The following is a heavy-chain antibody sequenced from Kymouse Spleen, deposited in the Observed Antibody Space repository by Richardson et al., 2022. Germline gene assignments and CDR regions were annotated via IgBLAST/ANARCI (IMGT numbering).Heavy chain of an antibody. CDR1: GFTFSSYA. Sequence: EVQLVESGGGLVQPGGSLRLSCAASGFTFSSYAMSWVRQAPGKGLEWVSAISGSGGSTYYADSVKGRFTISRDNSKNTLYLQMNSLRAEDTAVYYCAKEWNWNYGYYYGMDVWGQGTTVTVSS. V-gene: IGHV3-23*04. J-gene: IGHJ6*02. CDR3: AKEWNWNYGYYYGMDV. D-gene: IGHD1-7*01. CDR2: ISGSGGST.